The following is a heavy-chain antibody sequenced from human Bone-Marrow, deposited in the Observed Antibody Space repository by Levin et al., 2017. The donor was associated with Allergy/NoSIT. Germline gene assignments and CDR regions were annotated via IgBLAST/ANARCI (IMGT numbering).Heavy chain of an antibody. J-gene: IGHJ5*02. Sequence: PGESLKISCAASGFTFSNSWMSWVRQTPGKGLEWVANIKEDGSEKYYVDCVKGRFTFSRDNAKNSLYVQMNSLRAEDTAVYYCARDQFRRATIGARWFNPWGQGTLVIVSS. D-gene: IGHD5-12*01. CDR2: IKEDGSEK. CDR1: GFTFSNSW. CDR3: ARDQFRRATIGARWFNP. V-gene: IGHV3-7*01.